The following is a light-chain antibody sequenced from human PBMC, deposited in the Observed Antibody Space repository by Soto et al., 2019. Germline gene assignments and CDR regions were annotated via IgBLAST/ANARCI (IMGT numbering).Light chain of an antibody. CDR3: LCYITYPWT. V-gene: IGKV1-5*01. CDR1: QSINSW. J-gene: IGKJ1*01. CDR2: DAS. Sequence: DIQMTQSPSTLSASVGDRVTITCRASQSINSWLAWYQQKAGKAPTLLIYDASTLQSGVPSRFSGSGSGTEFSLTISSLQPEDFATYYCLCYITYPWTFGQGTKVDIK.